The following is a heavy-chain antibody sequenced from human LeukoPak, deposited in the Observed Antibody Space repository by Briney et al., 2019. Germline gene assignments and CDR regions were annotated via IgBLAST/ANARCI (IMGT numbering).Heavy chain of an antibody. V-gene: IGHV1-2*02. J-gene: IGHJ3*02. Sequence: ASVKVSCKASGYTITGYYFHWVRQAPGQGLEWMGWINPSSGGTNYAQKFQGRVTMTRDTSITTTYMELSRLRSDDTAVFYCATTGYGGTYDAFDIWGQGTRVTVSS. D-gene: IGHD4-23*01. CDR1: GYTITGYY. CDR2: INPSSGGT. CDR3: ATTGYGGTYDAFDI.